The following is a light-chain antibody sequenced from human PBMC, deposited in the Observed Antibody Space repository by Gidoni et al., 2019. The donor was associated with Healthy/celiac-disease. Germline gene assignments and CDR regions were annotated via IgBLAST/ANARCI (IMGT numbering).Light chain of an antibody. CDR3: QQYDNLLMYT. Sequence: DIPLTQSPSSLSASVGDRVTITCQASQDSSNYLHWYQQKPGKAPKLLIYDASNLETGVPPRFSGSGSGTDFTVTISSLQPEDIATYYCQQYDNLLMYTFGQGTKLEIK. CDR2: DAS. J-gene: IGKJ2*01. CDR1: QDSSNY. V-gene: IGKV1-33*01.